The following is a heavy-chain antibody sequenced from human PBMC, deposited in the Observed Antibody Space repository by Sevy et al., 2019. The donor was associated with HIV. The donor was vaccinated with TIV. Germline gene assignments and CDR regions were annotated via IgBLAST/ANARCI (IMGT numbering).Heavy chain of an antibody. V-gene: IGHV3-11*01. CDR2: ISSSRSTI. J-gene: IGHJ6*02. CDR1: GFTFSDYY. Sequence: GGSLRLSCAASGFTFSDYYMSWIRQAPGKGLEWVSYISSSRSTIYYADSVKGRFTISRDNAKNSLYLQMNSLRAEDTAVYYCARDSVCGGDCYQYGMDVWGQGTTVTVSS. CDR3: ARDSVCGGDCYQYGMDV. D-gene: IGHD2-21*02.